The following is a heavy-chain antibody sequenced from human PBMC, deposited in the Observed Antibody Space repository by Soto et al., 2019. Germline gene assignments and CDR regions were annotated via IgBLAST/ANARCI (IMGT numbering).Heavy chain of an antibody. J-gene: IGHJ6*03. CDR2: TRNKANSYTT. Sequence: GGSLRLSCAASGFTFSDHYMDWVRQAPGKGLEWVGRTRNKANSYTTEYAASVKGRFTISRDDSKNSLYLQMNSLKTEDTAVYYCATSGYRLPNYYYYYMDVWGKGTTVTVSS. CDR3: ATSGYRLPNYYYYYMDV. V-gene: IGHV3-72*01. CDR1: GFTFSDHY. D-gene: IGHD5-12*01.